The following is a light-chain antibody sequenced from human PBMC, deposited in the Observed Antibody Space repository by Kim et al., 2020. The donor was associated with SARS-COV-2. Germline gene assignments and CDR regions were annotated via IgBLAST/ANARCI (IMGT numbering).Light chain of an antibody. V-gene: IGKV2-24*01. CDR1: QGLVHRDGNTY. CDR3: MQATQYPHS. CDR2: KTY. J-gene: IGKJ2*03. Sequence: QPASISCRSSQGLVHRDGNTYLSWLQQRPGQPPRLLIYKTYKRFSGVSDRFSGSGAGTDFTLKISRVEAEDVGIYYCMQATQYPHSFGQGTKLEI.